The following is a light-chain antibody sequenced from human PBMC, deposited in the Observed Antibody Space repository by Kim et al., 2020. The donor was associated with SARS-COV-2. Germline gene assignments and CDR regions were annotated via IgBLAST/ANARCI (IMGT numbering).Light chain of an antibody. J-gene: IGKJ1*01. CDR2: EAS. CDR3: QHYNNYWT. V-gene: IGKV1-5*01. Sequence: SATVGDRVTITCRASQSIDNWLAWYQQKPGKAPKLLIFEASTLQGGVPSRFSGSGSGTEFTLTISSLQPDDFATYYCQHYNNYWTFGQGTKV. CDR1: QSIDNW.